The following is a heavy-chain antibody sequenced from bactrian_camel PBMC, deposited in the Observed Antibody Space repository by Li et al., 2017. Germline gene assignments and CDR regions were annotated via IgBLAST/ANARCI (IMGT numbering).Heavy chain of an antibody. CDR1: GDLTNIQS. V-gene: IGHV3S53*01. D-gene: IGHD6*01. J-gene: IGHJ4*01. CDR3: KVKGGSWYCDY. Sequence: QVQLVESGGGSVQAGGSLRLACEVSGDLTNIQSMAWFRQTPGNEREAVAAIDRNGSTSYHAQVKGRFTISKDKAKDTVYLQMDGLKLEDTAMYSCKVKGGSWYCDYRGQGTQVTVAS. CDR2: IDRNGST.